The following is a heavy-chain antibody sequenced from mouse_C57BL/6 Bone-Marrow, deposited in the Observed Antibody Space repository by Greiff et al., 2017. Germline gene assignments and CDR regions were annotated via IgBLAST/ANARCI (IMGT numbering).Heavy chain of an antibody. D-gene: IGHD1-2*01. CDR1: GYTFTDYY. J-gene: IGHJ2*01. CDR2: INPYNGGT. CDR3: AREYGYPNEDY. V-gene: IGHV1-19*01. Sequence: EVQLQQSGPVLVKPGASVKMSCKASGYTFTDYYMNWVKQSHGKSLEWIGVINPYNGGTSYNQKFKGKATLTVDKSSSTAYMELNSLTSEDSAVYYCAREYGYPNEDYWGQGTTLTVSS.